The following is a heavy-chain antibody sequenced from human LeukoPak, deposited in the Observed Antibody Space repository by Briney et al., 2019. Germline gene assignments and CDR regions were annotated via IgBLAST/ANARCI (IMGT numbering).Heavy chain of an antibody. D-gene: IGHD5-24*01. Sequence: PSETLSLTCAVYGGSFSGYYWSWIRQPPGKGLEWIGEINHSGSTNYNPSLKSRDTISVDTSKNQFSLKLSSVTAADTAVYYCARDSRDGYNSLYYFDYWGQGTLVTVSS. V-gene: IGHV4-34*01. CDR1: GGSFSGYY. J-gene: IGHJ4*02. CDR2: INHSGST. CDR3: ARDSRDGYNSLYYFDY.